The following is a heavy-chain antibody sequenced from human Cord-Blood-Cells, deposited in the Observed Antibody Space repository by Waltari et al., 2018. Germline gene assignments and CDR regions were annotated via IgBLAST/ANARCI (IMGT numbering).Heavy chain of an antibody. CDR2: INPNSGGT. CDR1: GYTLTGYY. V-gene: IGHV1-2*04. CDR3: ATIAAAGAEYFQH. D-gene: IGHD6-13*01. J-gene: IGHJ1*01. Sequence: QVQLVQSAAEVKKTGASVKVSCKASGYTLTGYYMHRVEQAPGQGLEWMGWINPNSGGTNYAQKFQGWVTMTRDTSISTAYMELSRLRSDDTAVYYCATIAAAGAEYFQHWGQGTLVTVSS.